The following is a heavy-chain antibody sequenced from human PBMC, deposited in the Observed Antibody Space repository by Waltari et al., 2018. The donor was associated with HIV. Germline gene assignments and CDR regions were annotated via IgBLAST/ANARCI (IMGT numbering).Heavy chain of an antibody. CDR3: VRDDPGYGPIDY. V-gene: IGHV3-7*03. J-gene: IGHJ4*02. D-gene: IGHD3-10*01. CDR1: GFQFSHYS. CDR2: IRRASNEK. Sequence: LVESGGGVVKAGGSLRLICEASGFQFSHYSLNWVRQSSVRGLEVVAYIRRASNEKNYVDSVRGRFVISRDNSKSAVYLEMDSLREEDTARYFCVRDDPGYGPIDYWGQGTLVIV.